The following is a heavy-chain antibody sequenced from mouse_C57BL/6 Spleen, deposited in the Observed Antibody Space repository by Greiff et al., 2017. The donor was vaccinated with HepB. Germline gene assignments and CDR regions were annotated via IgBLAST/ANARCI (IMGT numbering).Heavy chain of an antibody. CDR1: GYTFTSYG. Sequence: QVHVKQSGAELARPGASVKLSCKASGYTFTSYGISWVKQRTGQGLEWIGEIYPRSGNTYYNEKFKGKATLTADKSSSTAYMELRRLTSEDSAVYFCAPYSKKDAMDYWGQGTSVTVSS. V-gene: IGHV1-81*01. CDR2: IYPRSGNT. J-gene: IGHJ4*01. D-gene: IGHD2-5*01. CDR3: APYSKKDAMDY.